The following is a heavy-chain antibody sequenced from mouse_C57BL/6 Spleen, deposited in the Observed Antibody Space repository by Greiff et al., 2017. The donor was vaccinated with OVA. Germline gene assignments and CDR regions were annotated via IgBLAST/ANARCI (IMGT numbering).Heavy chain of an antibody. CDR3: ARRGYYVNYAMDY. Sequence: QVQLQQPGAELVMPGASVKLSCKASGYTFTSYWMHWVKQRPGQGLEWIGEIDPSDSYTNYNQKFKGKSTLTVDKSSSPAYMQLSSLTSEDSAVYYCARRGYYVNYAMDYWGQGTSVTVSS. D-gene: IGHD2-3*01. J-gene: IGHJ4*01. CDR1: GYTFTSYW. V-gene: IGHV1-69*01. CDR2: IDPSDSYT.